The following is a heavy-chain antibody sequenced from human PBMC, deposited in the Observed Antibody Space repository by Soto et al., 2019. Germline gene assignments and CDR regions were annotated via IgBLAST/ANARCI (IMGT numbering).Heavy chain of an antibody. J-gene: IGHJ4*02. D-gene: IGHD5-12*01. V-gene: IGHV1-69*02. Sequence: GASVKVSCKASGGTFSSYTISWVRQAPGQGLEWMGRIIPIPGIANYAQKFQGRVTITADKSTSTAYMELSSLRSEDTAVYYCARARSYSGYDSTFDYWGQGTLVTVSS. CDR1: GGTFSSYT. CDR3: ARARSYSGYDSTFDY. CDR2: IIPIPGIA.